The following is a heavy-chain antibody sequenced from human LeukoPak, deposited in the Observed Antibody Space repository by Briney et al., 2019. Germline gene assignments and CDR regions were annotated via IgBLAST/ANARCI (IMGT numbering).Heavy chain of an antibody. CDR1: GFTFSNAW. CDR2: IKSKIDGGTT. V-gene: IGHV3-15*01. CDR3: TTAGGAAARYWYFDL. J-gene: IGHJ2*01. Sequence: KAGGSLRLSCAASGFTFSNAWMSWVRQAPGKGLEWVGRIKSKIDGGTTDYAAPVKGRFTISRDDSKKTLYMQMNSLKTEDTAVYYCTTAGGAAARYWYFDLWGRGTLVTVSS. D-gene: IGHD6-13*01.